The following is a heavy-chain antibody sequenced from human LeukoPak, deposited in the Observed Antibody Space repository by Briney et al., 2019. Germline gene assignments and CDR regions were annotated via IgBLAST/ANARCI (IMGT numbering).Heavy chain of an antibody. CDR3: ARDLHGGNSFTSDWYFDL. CDR1: GGSISISSSNW. CDR2: IFHSGST. V-gene: IGHV4-4*02. Sequence: PSETLSLTCAVSGGSISISSSNWWSWVRQPPGKGLEWIGEIFHSGSTNYNPSLKSRVTISVDKSKNQFSLKLSSLTAAGTAVYYCARDLHGGNSFTSDWYFDLWGRGTLVTVSS. J-gene: IGHJ2*01. D-gene: IGHD4-23*01.